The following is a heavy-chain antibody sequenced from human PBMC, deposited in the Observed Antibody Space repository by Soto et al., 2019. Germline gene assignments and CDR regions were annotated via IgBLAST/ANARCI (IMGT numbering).Heavy chain of an antibody. CDR3: ARSYDYIWGSYRSTSGGSFDY. V-gene: IGHV5-51*01. Sequence: GESLEISCKGAGCSFTSYWICWVRQMPGKGLEWMGIIYPGDSDTRYSPSFQGQVTISADKSISTDYLQWSSLKASDTARYYCARSYDYIWGSYRSTSGGSFDYCGQGTLVTVS. CDR2: IYPGDSDT. D-gene: IGHD3-16*02. CDR1: GCSFTSYW. J-gene: IGHJ4*02.